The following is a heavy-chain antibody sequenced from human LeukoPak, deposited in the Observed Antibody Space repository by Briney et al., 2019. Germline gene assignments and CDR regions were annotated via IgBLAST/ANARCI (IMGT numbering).Heavy chain of an antibody. J-gene: IGHJ3*02. CDR2: INHSGGT. CDR1: DGSFSGYY. D-gene: IGHD4-11*01. V-gene: IGHV4-34*01. CDR3: AKTPTSDAFDI. Sequence: SETLSLTCAVYDGSFSGYYWTWIRQPPGKGLEWIGEINHSGGTNYNPSLKSRVTISADTSKNQFYLKLRSVTAADTAVYYCAKTPTSDAFDIWGQGTMVTVSS.